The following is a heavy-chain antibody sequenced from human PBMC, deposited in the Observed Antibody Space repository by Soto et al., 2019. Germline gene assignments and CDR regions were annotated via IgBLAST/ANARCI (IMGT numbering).Heavy chain of an antibody. Sequence: ASVKVSCKASGYTFTDYAMHWVRQAPGQRLEWMGWINAGNGNTKYSQNFQGRVTMTRNTSISTAYMELSSLRSEDTAVYYCAREGVRGMDVWGQGTTVTVSS. V-gene: IGHV1-3*01. J-gene: IGHJ6*02. D-gene: IGHD3-16*01. CDR1: GYTFTDYA. CDR3: AREGVRGMDV. CDR2: INAGNGNT.